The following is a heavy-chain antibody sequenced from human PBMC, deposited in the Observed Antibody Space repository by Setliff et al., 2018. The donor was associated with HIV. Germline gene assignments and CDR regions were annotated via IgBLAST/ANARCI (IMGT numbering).Heavy chain of an antibody. CDR2: LRGDGII. V-gene: IGHV3-48*01. CDR3: ARDTSPTGDAFDI. Sequence: GGSLRLSCAVSGFNANPYTMAWVRQAPGRGLEWLSSLRGDGIISYADSVKGRFTISRDSAKNSLFLQMNSLRGEDTAVYYCARDTSPTGDAFDIWGQGTMVTVSS. J-gene: IGHJ3*02. CDR1: GFNANPYT. D-gene: IGHD1-1*01.